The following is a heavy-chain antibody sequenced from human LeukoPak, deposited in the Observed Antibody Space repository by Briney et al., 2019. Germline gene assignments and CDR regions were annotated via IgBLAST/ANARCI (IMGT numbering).Heavy chain of an antibody. Sequence: GGSLRLSCAASGFTFSGSAMHWVRQASGKGLEWVGRIRSKANSYATAYAASVKGRFTISRDDSKNTAYLQTNSLKTEDTAVYYCTRLDSGIVGATTDYWGQGTLVTVSS. V-gene: IGHV3-73*01. CDR2: IRSKANSYAT. J-gene: IGHJ4*02. D-gene: IGHD1-26*01. CDR3: TRLDSGIVGATTDY. CDR1: GFTFSGSA.